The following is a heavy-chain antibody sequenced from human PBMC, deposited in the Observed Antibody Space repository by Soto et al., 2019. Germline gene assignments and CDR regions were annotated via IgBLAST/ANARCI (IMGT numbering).Heavy chain of an antibody. V-gene: IGHV1-2*02. J-gene: IGHJ6*02. CDR1: GYTFTGYY. D-gene: IGHD6-6*01. CDR3: ARDLKAARPPDYYYYYGMDV. CDR2: INPNSGGT. Sequence: GASVKVSFKASGYTFTGYYMHWVRQAPGQGLEWMGWINPNSGGTNYAQKFQGRVTMTRDTSISTAYMELSRLRTDDTAVYYCARDLKAARPPDYYYYYGMDVWGQGTTVTVSS.